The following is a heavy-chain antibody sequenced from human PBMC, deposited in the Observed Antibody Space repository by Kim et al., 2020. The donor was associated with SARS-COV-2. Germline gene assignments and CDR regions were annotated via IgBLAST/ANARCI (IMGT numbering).Heavy chain of an antibody. Sequence: SETLSLTCAVYGGSFSGYYWSWIRQPPGKGLEWIGEINHSGSTNYNPSLKSRVTISVDTSKNQFSLKLSSVTAADTAVYYCARGVVVVAAIRAWFDPWGQGTLVTVSS. V-gene: IGHV4-34*01. CDR3: ARGVVVVAAIRAWFDP. D-gene: IGHD2-15*01. CDR2: INHSGST. CDR1: GGSFSGYY. J-gene: IGHJ5*02.